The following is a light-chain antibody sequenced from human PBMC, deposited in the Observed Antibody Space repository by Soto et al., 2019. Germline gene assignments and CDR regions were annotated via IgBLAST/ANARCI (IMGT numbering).Light chain of an antibody. CDR1: QTVNSDY. J-gene: IGKJ1*01. CDR3: HQFGYSPRT. V-gene: IGKV3-20*01. Sequence: IVLPQSPGTLSLSPGATATLSCRASQTVNSDYLAWFQQRPGQAPRLLIFATSRRATDIPDRFSGSGSGTDFTLAIRRLEPEDFAVYYCHQFGYSPRTFGQGTKVDIK. CDR2: ATS.